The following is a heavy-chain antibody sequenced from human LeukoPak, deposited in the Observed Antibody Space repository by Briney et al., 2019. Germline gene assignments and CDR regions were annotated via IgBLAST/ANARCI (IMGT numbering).Heavy chain of an antibody. D-gene: IGHD5-24*01. CDR2: IWYDGSNK. J-gene: IGHJ4*02. Sequence: GRSLRLSCAASGFTFSSYGMHWVRQAPGKGLEWVAVIWYDGSNKYYADSVKGRFTISRDNSKNTLYLQMNSLRAEDTAVYYCARDRGRWLPYFDYWGQGTLVTVSS. CDR1: GFTFSSYG. V-gene: IGHV3-33*01. CDR3: ARDRGRWLPYFDY.